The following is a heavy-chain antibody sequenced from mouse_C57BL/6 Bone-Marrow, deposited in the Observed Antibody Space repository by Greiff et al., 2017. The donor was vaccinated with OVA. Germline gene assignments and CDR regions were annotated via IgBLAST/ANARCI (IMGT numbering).Heavy chain of an antibody. Sequence: QVELQRSGAELVRPGASVKLSCKASGYTFTDYYINWVKQRPGQGLEWIARIYPGSGNTYYNEKFKGKATLTAEKSSSTAYMQLSSLTSEDSAVYFCARSSDGYGWYFEVWGTGTTVTVAS. CDR2: IYPGSGNT. J-gene: IGHJ1*03. V-gene: IGHV1-76*01. CDR3: ARSSDGYGWYFEV. D-gene: IGHD2-3*01. CDR1: GYTFTDYY.